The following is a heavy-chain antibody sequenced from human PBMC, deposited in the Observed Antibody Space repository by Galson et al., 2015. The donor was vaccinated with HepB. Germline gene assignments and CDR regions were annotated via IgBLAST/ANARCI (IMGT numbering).Heavy chain of an antibody. J-gene: IGHJ4*02. CDR3: AKQMIWFGELSSIDY. CDR2: ISGSGGST. V-gene: IGHV3-23*01. Sequence: SLRLSCAASGFTFSSYAMSWVRRAPGKGLEWVSAISGSGGSTYYADSVKGRFTISRDNSKNTLYLQMNSLRAEDTAVYYCAKQMIWFGELSSIDYWGQGTLVTVSS. CDR1: GFTFSSYA. D-gene: IGHD3-10*01.